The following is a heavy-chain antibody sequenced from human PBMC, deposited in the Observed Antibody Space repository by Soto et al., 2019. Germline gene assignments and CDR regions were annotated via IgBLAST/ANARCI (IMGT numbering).Heavy chain of an antibody. Sequence: ETLSLTCTVSGGSISSYYWSWIRQPPGKGLEWIGYIYYSGSTNYNPSLKSRVTISVDTSKNQFSLKLSSVTAADTAVYYCARSRPGGYDFWSGYYTPDFFDYWGQGTLVTVSS. D-gene: IGHD3-3*01. J-gene: IGHJ4*02. CDR3: ARSRPGGYDFWSGYYTPDFFDY. CDR2: IYYSGST. V-gene: IGHV4-59*01. CDR1: GGSISSYY.